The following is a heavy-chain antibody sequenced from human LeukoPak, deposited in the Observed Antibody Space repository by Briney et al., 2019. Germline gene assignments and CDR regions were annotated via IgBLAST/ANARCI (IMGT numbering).Heavy chain of an antibody. CDR1: GFTFSNYV. Sequence: GGSLRLACAASGFTFSNYVMHWVRQAPGKGLEWVAVISYDGSTKYYADFVKGRFTISRDNSKNTLFLQMNSLRAEDTAVYYCATDLTHYYASGAKTWGQGTLVTVSS. CDR3: ATDLTHYYASGAKT. V-gene: IGHV3-30*03. D-gene: IGHD3-10*01. CDR2: ISYDGSTK. J-gene: IGHJ5*02.